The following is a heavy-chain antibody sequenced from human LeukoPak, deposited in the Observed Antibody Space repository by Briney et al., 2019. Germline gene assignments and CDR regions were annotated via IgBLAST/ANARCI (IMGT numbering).Heavy chain of an antibody. Sequence: GGSLRLSCAASGFTFSSYSMNWVRQAPGKGLEWVSYISSSSSTIYYADSVKGRFTISRDNAKNSLYLQMNSLRAEDTAVYYCARTVWGTTGWYFDLWGRGTLVTVSS. D-gene: IGHD3-16*01. CDR3: ARTVWGTTGWYFDL. CDR2: ISSSSSTI. J-gene: IGHJ2*01. V-gene: IGHV3-48*04. CDR1: GFTFSSYS.